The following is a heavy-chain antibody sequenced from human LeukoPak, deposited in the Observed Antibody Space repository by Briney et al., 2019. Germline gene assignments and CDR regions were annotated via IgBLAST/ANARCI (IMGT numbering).Heavy chain of an antibody. CDR2: ISTYNGHT. CDR3: ARDAAAAGPFDY. J-gene: IGHJ4*02. Sequence: ASVEVSCKASGYTFIDYGVSWVRQAPGQGLEWMGWISTYNGHTYYAQKLQGRVTMTTDTSTSTAYMVLRSLRSDDTAVYYCARDAAAAGPFDYWGQGTLVTVSS. D-gene: IGHD6-13*01. V-gene: IGHV1-18*01. CDR1: GYTFIDYG.